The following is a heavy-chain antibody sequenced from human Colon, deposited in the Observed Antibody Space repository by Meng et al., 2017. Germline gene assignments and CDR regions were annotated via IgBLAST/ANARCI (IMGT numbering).Heavy chain of an antibody. D-gene: IGHD3-22*01. CDR1: GGSVSSGSYY. J-gene: IGHJ4*02. Sequence: QGQLQTSGPGLVRACEHLSLTCTVSGGSVSSGSYYWSWIRQPPGKGLEWVGYIYYSGSTNYNPSLKSRVTISVDTSKNQFSLKLSSVTAADTAVYYCARGASDYDFDYWGQGTLVTVSS. CDR3: ARGASDYDFDY. V-gene: IGHV4-61*01. CDR2: IYYSGST.